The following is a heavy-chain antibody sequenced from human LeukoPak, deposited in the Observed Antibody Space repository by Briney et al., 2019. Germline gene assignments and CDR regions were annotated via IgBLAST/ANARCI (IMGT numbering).Heavy chain of an antibody. CDR1: GGSISSGGYS. V-gene: IGHV4-30-4*07. CDR3: ARGEGESQDY. D-gene: IGHD2-21*01. Sequence: SQTLSLTCAVSGGSISSGGYSWSWIRQPPGKGLEWIGYIYYSGSTYYNPSLKSRVTISVDTSKNQFSLKLSSVTAADTAVYYCARGEGESQDYWGQGTLVTVSS. J-gene: IGHJ4*02. CDR2: IYYSGST.